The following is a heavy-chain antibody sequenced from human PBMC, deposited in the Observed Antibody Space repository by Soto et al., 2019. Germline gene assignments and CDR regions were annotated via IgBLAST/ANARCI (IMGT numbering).Heavy chain of an antibody. CDR3: ARGGTPIDS. Sequence: QVQLVQSGAEVKKPGASVKVSCKTSGYTFTNFGISWVRQAPGQGLEWMGWINTYNGNTNYAQKFQGSVTMTTDTSTRTAYMELGSLRSDDPAVYYWARGGTPIDSWGQGPLVTVSS. J-gene: IGHJ4*02. D-gene: IGHD3-16*01. V-gene: IGHV1-18*01. CDR2: INTYNGNT. CDR1: GYTFTNFG.